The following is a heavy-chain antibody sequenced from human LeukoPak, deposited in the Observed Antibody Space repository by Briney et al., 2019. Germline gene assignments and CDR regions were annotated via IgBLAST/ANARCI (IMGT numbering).Heavy chain of an antibody. J-gene: IGHJ4*02. CDR1: GFTFSGHE. CDR3: ARADPYGDSTPDY. D-gene: IGHD4-17*01. V-gene: IGHV3-48*03. Sequence: PGGSLRLSCAASGFTFSGHEMTWVRQTPGKGLEWLSYISTTGSTIYYADSVKGRFTISRDNAKSSLYLQMNSLRAEDTAIYYCARADPYGDSTPDYWGQGTPVTVSS. CDR2: ISTTGSTI.